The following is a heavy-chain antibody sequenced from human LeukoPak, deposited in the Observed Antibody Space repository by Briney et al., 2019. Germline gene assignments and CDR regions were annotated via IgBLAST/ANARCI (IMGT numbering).Heavy chain of an antibody. V-gene: IGHV4-34*01. CDR2: INHSGST. Sequence: PSETLSLTRAVYGGSFSGYYWSWIRQPPGKGLEWIGEINHSGSTNYNPSLKSRVTISVDTSKNQFSLKLSSVTAADTAVYYCAVTHREMATIFWGQGTLVTVSS. CDR1: GGSFSGYY. CDR3: AVTHREMATIF. D-gene: IGHD5-24*01. J-gene: IGHJ4*02.